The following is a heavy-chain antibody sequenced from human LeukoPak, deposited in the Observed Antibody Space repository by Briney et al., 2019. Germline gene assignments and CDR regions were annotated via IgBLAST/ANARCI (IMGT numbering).Heavy chain of an antibody. V-gene: IGHV3-48*01. D-gene: IGHD6-13*01. CDR2: ISSSSSTI. CDR3: AKLWGKAAAGNFDH. J-gene: IGHJ4*02. Sequence: GGSLRLSCSASGFTFSSYSMNWVRQAPGKGLEWVSYISSSSSTIYYADSVKGRFTISRDNSKNTLYLQMNSLRAEDTAVYYCAKLWGKAAAGNFDHWGQGTLVTVSS. CDR1: GFTFSSYS.